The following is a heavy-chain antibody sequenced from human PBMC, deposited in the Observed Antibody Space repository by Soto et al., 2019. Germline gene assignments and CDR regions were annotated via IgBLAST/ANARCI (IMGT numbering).Heavy chain of an antibody. V-gene: IGHV1-18*01. CDR3: ARDEAYKWNDGGWFDP. D-gene: IGHD1-1*01. J-gene: IGHJ5*02. Sequence: QVQLVQSEAEVKKPGASVKVSCKASGYTFTSYGISWVRQASGQGLEWMGWISAYNGNTKYAQKLQGRVTITTDTSTSTAYMELRSLRSDDTAVYYCARDEAYKWNDGGWFDPWGQGTLVTVSS. CDR1: GYTFTSYG. CDR2: ISAYNGNT.